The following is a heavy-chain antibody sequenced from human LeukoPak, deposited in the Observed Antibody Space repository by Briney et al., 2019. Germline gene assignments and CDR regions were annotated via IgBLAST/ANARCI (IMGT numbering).Heavy chain of an antibody. CDR1: GYTFTSCY. V-gene: IGHV1-46*01. J-gene: IGHJ4*02. CDR3: ARDGVVGLDY. D-gene: IGHD3-3*01. CDR2: INPSGGST. Sequence: ASVKVSCKASGYTFTSCYMHWVRQAPGQGLEWMGIINPSGGSTSYARKFQGRVTMTRDTSTSTVYMELSSLRSEDTAVYYCARDGVVGLDYWGQGTLVTVSS.